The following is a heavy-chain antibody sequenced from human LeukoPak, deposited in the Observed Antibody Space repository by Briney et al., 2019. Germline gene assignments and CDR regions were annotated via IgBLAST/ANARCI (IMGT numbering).Heavy chain of an antibody. CDR1: GFTFSYYW. CDR3: AKDSDIVVDYFDY. V-gene: IGHV3-23*01. Sequence: GGSLRLSCAASGFTFSYYWMSWVRQAPGKGLEWVSAISGSGGSTYYADSVKGRFTISRDNSKNTLYLQMNSLRAEDTAVYYCAKDSDIVVDYFDYWGQGTLVTVSS. J-gene: IGHJ4*02. CDR2: ISGSGGST. D-gene: IGHD2-15*01.